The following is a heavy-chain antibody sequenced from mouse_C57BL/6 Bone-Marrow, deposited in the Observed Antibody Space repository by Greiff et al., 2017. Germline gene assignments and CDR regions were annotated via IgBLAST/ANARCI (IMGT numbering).Heavy chain of an antibody. J-gene: IGHJ4*01. CDR1: GYSFTDYN. V-gene: IGHV1-39*01. Sequence: VQLKESGPELVKPGASVKISCKASGYSFTDYNMNWVKQSNGKSLEWIGVSNPNYGTTSYNQKFKGKATLTVDQSSSTAYMQRNSLTSEDSAVYYCARGRDGSSYAMDYWGQGTSVTVSS. CDR2: SNPNYGTT. CDR3: ARGRDGSSYAMDY. D-gene: IGHD1-1*01.